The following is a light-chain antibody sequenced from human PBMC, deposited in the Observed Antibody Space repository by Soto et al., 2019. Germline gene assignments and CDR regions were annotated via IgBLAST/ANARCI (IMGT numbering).Light chain of an antibody. J-gene: IGLJ2*01. Sequence: QSVLTQPPSASGTPGQRVTISCSGGSSNIEINAVSWYQQFPGTAPKLLIYFSDQRPSGVPDRFSGSRSGTSASLAISGLRSEDEADYYCAARDDNLNGELFGGGTKLTVL. CDR3: AARDDNLNGEL. CDR2: FSD. CDR1: SSNIEINA. V-gene: IGLV1-44*01.